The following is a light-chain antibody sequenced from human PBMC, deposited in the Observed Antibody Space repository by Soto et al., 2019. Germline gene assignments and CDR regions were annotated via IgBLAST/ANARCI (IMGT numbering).Light chain of an antibody. J-gene: IGKJ4*01. V-gene: IGKV3-15*01. CDR3: QQYDAWPFT. CDR1: QSVNKH. CDR2: DAS. Sequence: EIVLTQSPATLSVSPGERATLSCRASQSVNKHLAWYQHKPGQTPRLLIYDASSRATGIPARFSGSGSGTEFVLTISSLQSEDFAVYYCQQYDAWPFTFGGGTKVDIK.